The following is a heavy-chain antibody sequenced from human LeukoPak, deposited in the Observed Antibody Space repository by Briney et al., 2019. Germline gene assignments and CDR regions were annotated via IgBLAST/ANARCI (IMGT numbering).Heavy chain of an antibody. D-gene: IGHD3-22*01. CDR3: ARVYYDSSGYHNWFDT. CDR1: GFTCSNYE. Sequence: GGSLRLSCAASGFTCSNYEMNWVRQAPGKGLEWVSYISGSGPGIYYADSVKGRFTISRDNAKNSLYLQMSSLRAEDTAVYYCARVYYDSSGYHNWFDTWGQGTLVTVSS. J-gene: IGHJ5*02. CDR2: ISGSGPGI. V-gene: IGHV3-48*03.